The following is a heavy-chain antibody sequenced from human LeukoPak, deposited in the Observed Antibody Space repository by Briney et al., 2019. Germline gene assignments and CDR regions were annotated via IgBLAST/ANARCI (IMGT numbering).Heavy chain of an antibody. CDR1: RFTFSSYG. V-gene: IGHV3-30*03. Sequence: GGSLRLSCAASRFTFSSYGMHWVRQAPGKGLEWVAVISYDGSNKYYADSVKGRFTISRDNAKNALSLQMNSLRDEDTAVYYCATSGNYYLKYWGQGTLVTVSS. D-gene: IGHD1-26*01. CDR3: ATSGNYYLKY. J-gene: IGHJ4*02. CDR2: ISYDGSNK.